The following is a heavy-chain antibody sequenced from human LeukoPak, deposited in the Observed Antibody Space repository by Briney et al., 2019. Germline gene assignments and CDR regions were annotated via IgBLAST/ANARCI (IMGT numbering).Heavy chain of an antibody. Sequence: GGSLRLSCVVSGFTFSSYAMSWVRQAPGQGLEWVSGISGSGGGTYYADSVKGRFTISRDNSKNTLYLKMNSLRAEDTAVYYCAKDRSSGWYDYWGQGTLAIVSS. D-gene: IGHD6-19*01. CDR2: ISGSGGGT. J-gene: IGHJ4*02. V-gene: IGHV3-23*01. CDR3: AKDRSSGWYDY. CDR1: GFTFSSYA.